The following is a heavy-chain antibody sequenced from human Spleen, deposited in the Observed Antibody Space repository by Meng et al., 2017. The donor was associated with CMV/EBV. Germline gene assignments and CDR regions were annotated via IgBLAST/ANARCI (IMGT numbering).Heavy chain of an antibody. CDR3: ARDIGGYSYGLVY. CDR2: NNPNSGGT. J-gene: IGHJ4*02. V-gene: IGHV1-2*02. Sequence: ASVKVSCKASGYTFTGYYIHWVRQAPGQGLEWMGCNNPNSGGTNYAQKFQGRVTMTRDTSISTAYMDLSRLRSDNTAVYYCARDIGGYSYGLVYWGQGTLVTVSS. CDR1: GYTFTGYY. D-gene: IGHD5-18*01.